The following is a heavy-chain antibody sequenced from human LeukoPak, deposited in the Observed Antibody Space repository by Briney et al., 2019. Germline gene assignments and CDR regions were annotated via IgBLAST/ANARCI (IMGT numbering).Heavy chain of an antibody. V-gene: IGHV1-8*01. Sequence: ASVKVSCKGSGYTFTSFDFNWVRQATGQGLEWMGWMKSNNGHTGYAQKFQGRVTMTRDTSISTAYMELSSLTFEDTAVYYCARGPPNWGMVGYWGQGTLVTVSS. D-gene: IGHD7-27*01. CDR1: GYTFTSFD. CDR3: ARGPPNWGMVGY. J-gene: IGHJ4*02. CDR2: MKSNNGHT.